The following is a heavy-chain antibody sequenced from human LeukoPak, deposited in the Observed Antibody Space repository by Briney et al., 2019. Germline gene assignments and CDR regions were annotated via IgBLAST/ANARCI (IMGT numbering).Heavy chain of an antibody. D-gene: IGHD1-20*01. J-gene: IGHJ6*03. CDR1: GGTFSSYA. V-gene: IGHV1-69*01. CDR3: ARDRTLSITGTPFPLYYYYMDV. CDR2: IIPIFGTA. Sequence: GSSVKVSCKASGGTFSSYAISWVRQAPGQGLEWVGGIIPIFGTANYAQKFQGRVTITADESTSTAYMELSSLRSEDTAVYYCARDRTLSITGTPFPLYYYYMDVWGKGTTVTVSS.